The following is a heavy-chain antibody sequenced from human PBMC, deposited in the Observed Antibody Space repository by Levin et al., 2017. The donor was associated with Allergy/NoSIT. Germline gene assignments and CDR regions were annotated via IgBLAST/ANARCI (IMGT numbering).Heavy chain of an antibody. CDR3: ARGGGSYFWLDP. Sequence: PSETLSLTCAFYGGSLSGHYWTCIRQTAGKGVEWIGEINHYGRTNYNPSLKSRVTMSVDTSKKHFSLNLTSVTAADTAVYYCARGGGSYFWLDPWGQGTLVTVSS. D-gene: IGHD1-26*01. CDR2: INHYGRT. CDR1: GGSLSGHY. J-gene: IGHJ5*02. V-gene: IGHV4-34*01.